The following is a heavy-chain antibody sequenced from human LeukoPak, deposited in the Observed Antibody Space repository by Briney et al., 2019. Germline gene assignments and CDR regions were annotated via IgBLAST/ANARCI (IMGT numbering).Heavy chain of an antibody. CDR3: ARVNCSGASCYSDY. J-gene: IGHJ4*02. CDR1: GGSISSYY. D-gene: IGHD2-15*01. Sequence: SGTLSLTCTVSGGSISSYYWSWIRQPAGKGLEWSGRIYTSGSTNYNPSLKSRVTMSVDTSKNQFSLKLSSVTAADTAVYYCARVNCSGASCYSDYWGQGTLVTVSS. V-gene: IGHV4-4*07. CDR2: IYTSGST.